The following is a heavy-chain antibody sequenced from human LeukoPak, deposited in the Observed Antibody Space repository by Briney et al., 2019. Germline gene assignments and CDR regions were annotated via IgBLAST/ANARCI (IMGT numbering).Heavy chain of an antibody. V-gene: IGHV3-30*02. CDR3: AKDQGVVGSYDY. CDR1: GFTFSTFG. Sequence: GGSLRLSCAASGFTFSTFGMNWLRQAPDKGLEWVAFIQYDDSIEYYADSVKGRFTISRDNSKNTLYLQMNSLRGDDTAVYYCAKDQGVVGSYDYWGHGTLVTVSS. J-gene: IGHJ4*01. D-gene: IGHD3-10*01. CDR2: IQYDDSIE.